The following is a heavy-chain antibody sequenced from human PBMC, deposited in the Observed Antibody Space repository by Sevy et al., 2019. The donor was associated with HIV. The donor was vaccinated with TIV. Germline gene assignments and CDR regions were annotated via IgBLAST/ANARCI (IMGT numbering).Heavy chain of an antibody. V-gene: IGHV1-2*02. CDR2: INPSTGGT. CDR3: ARELDDFWSGYQY. J-gene: IGHJ4*02. CDR1: GYSFTGYF. Sequence: ASVKVSCKASGYSFTGYFLHWLRQAPGQGLEWMGWINPSTGGTMSAQNFQGRVTMTRDTSIGTAYMQLSGLKSDDTAVYYCARELDDFWSGYQYWGQGSLVTVSS. D-gene: IGHD3-3*01.